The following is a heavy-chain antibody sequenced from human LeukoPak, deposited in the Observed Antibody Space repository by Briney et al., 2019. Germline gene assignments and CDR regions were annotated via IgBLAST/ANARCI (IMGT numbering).Heavy chain of an antibody. Sequence: GGSLRLSCAVSGFTFSSSAMSWVRQAPGKGLEWVSAISGSGGSTYYADSVKGRFTIPRDNSKNTLYLQMNSLRAEDTAVYYCAKEYCSGTSCYQVNYWGQGTLVTVSS. CDR1: GFTFSSSA. J-gene: IGHJ4*02. D-gene: IGHD2-2*01. CDR2: ISGSGGST. CDR3: AKEYCSGTSCYQVNY. V-gene: IGHV3-23*01.